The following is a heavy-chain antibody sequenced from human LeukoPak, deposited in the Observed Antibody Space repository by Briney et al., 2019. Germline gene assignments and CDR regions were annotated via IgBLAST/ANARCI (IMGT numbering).Heavy chain of an antibody. D-gene: IGHD1-20*01. CDR1: GFTFSSYW. CDR2: ISWNSDST. Sequence: PGGSLRLSCAASGFTFSSYWMSWVRQAPGKGPEWVAGISWNSDSTGYPDSVKGRFTISRDNAKNSLYLQMNSLRVEDTALFYCARDRRGITGTEWFDPWGQGTLVTVSS. J-gene: IGHJ5*02. CDR3: ARDRRGITGTEWFDP. V-gene: IGHV3-20*04.